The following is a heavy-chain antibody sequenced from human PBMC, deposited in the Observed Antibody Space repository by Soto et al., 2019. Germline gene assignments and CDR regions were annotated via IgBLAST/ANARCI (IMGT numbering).Heavy chain of an antibody. CDR1: GGSISSYY. J-gene: IGHJ4*02. D-gene: IGHD1-26*01. CDR2: IYYSGST. Sequence: PSETLSLTCTVSGGSISSYYWSWIRQPPGKGLEWIGYIYYSGSTNYNPSLKSRVTISVDTSKNQFSLKLSSVTAADRAVYYCARDAESGSYYPFDYWGQGTLVTVSS. CDR3: ARDAESGSYYPFDY. V-gene: IGHV4-59*01.